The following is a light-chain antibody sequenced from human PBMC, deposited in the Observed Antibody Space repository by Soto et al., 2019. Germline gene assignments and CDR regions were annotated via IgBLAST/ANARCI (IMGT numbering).Light chain of an antibody. J-gene: IGLJ2*01. CDR1: SSDVGGHNY. CDR2: EVS. Sequence: QSALAQPASVSGSPGQSITISCTATSSDVGGHNYVSWYQQHPGKAPKLLIYEVSNRPSGVSNRFSDSKSGSTASLTISGLQAEDEADYYCSSYTSSNTVVFGGGTKLTVL. CDR3: SSYTSSNTVV. V-gene: IGLV2-14*01.